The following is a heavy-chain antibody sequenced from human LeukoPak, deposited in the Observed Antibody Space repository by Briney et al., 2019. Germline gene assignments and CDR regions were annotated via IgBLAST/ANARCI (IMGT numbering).Heavy chain of an antibody. J-gene: IGHJ4*02. V-gene: IGHV3-53*01. Sequence: GGSLRLSCAASGFIVSSNYMSWVRQAPGKGLEWVSVLYGGGSTYYADSVKGRFTISRDNSKNTLYLQMNSLRAEDTAVYYCARSPSGEPTNWGQGTLVTVSS. CDR2: LYGGGST. CDR3: ARSPSGEPTN. CDR1: GFIVSSNY. D-gene: IGHD3-16*01.